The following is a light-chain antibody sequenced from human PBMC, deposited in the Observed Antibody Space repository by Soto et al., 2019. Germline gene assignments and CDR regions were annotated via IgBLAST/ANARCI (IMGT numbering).Light chain of an antibody. V-gene: IGKV1D-16*01. CDR2: AAS. CDR1: EDINGW. J-gene: IGKJ4*01. CDR3: QQYNIYPLT. Sequence: DVQMTQSPSSLSASVGDRVTITCRASEDINGWLAWYQQKPGTAPKSLIYAASILQTGVPSRFSGSGSGTDSTLTISSLQPEDSATYYCQQYNIYPLTFGGGTKVEIK.